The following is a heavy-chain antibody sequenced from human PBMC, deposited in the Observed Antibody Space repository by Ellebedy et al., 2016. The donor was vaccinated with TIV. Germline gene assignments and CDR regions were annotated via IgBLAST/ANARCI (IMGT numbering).Heavy chain of an antibody. CDR3: ARQDYDYIWGSYRPSAFDI. CDR1: GYRFTSYW. Sequence: GESLKISXKGSGYRFTSYWSGWVRQMPGKGLEWMGIIYPGDSDTRYSPSFQGQVTISADKSISTAYLQWSSLKASDTAMYYCARQDYDYIWGSYRPSAFDIWGQGTMVTVSS. J-gene: IGHJ3*02. CDR2: IYPGDSDT. D-gene: IGHD3-16*02. V-gene: IGHV5-51*01.